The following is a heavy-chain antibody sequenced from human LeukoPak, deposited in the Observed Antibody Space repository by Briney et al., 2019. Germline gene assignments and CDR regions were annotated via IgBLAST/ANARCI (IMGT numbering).Heavy chain of an antibody. Sequence: GRPLRLSCAASGFTFSSYGMHWVRQAPGKGLEWVAVIWYDGSNKYYADSVKGRFTISRDNSKNTLYLQMNSLRAEDTAVYYCATAERHDAFDIWGQGTMVTVSS. CDR3: ATAERHDAFDI. V-gene: IGHV3-33*01. J-gene: IGHJ3*02. CDR2: IWYDGSNK. CDR1: GFTFSSYG.